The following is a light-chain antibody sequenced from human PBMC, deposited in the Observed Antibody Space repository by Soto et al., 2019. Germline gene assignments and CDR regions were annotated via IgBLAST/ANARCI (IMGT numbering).Light chain of an antibody. J-gene: IGKJ3*01. V-gene: IGKV1-33*01. CDR2: DAY. CDR3: QKSDHLPL. Sequence: DIQMTHSPHSLSASVGDRVTITCQASHDIGNSLNWYQHKPGKAPKLVIYDAYNLETGVPSTFRGSGFGTDFTFTISSLRPEDIATYYCQKSDHLPLFGPGTKVDIK. CDR1: HDIGNS.